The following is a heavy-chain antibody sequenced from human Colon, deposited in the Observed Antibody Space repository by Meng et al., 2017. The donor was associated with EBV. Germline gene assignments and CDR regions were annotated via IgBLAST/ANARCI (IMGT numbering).Heavy chain of an antibody. V-gene: IGHV4-4*02. Sequence: QVLMQESGPGLVKPSVTLSLTCCVSGVSISSNIRWTCVRQPPGKGLEWIGDIDDSGSTNYNPSLNSRISISLDKSKNHFSLKVNSVTAADTAVYYCARGKQDAWELLAYWGQGALVTVSS. CDR3: ARGKQDAWELLAY. D-gene: IGHD1-26*01. CDR2: IDDSGST. J-gene: IGHJ4*02. CDR1: GVSISSNIR.